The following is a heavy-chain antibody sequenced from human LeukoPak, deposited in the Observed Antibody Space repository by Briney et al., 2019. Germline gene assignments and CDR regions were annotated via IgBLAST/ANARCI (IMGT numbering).Heavy chain of an antibody. J-gene: IGHJ4*02. CDR1: GLTFSSYA. CDR2: ISYDGSNK. Sequence: QPGRSLRLSCAASGLTFSSYAMHWVRQAPGKGLEWVAVISYDGSNKYYADSVKGRFTISRDNSKNTLYLQMNSLRAEDTAVYYCARGSYFDYWGQGTLVTVSS. V-gene: IGHV3-30-3*01. CDR3: ARGSYFDY.